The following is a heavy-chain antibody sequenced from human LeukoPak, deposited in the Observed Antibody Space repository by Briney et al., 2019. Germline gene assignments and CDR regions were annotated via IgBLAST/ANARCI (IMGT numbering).Heavy chain of an antibody. Sequence: GGSLRLSCAASGFTFSSYGMHWVRQAPGKGLEWVAVISYDGSNKYYADSVKGRFTISRDNSKNTLYLQLNSLRAEDTAVYYCARVSVLRYFDWLFLFDYWGQGTLVTVSS. J-gene: IGHJ4*02. V-gene: IGHV3-30*03. D-gene: IGHD3-9*01. CDR2: ISYDGSNK. CDR1: GFTFSSYG. CDR3: ARVSVLRYFDWLFLFDY.